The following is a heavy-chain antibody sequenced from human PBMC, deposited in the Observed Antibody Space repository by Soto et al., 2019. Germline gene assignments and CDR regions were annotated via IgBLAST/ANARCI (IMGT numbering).Heavy chain of an antibody. CDR1: GGSVNNANYF. CDR2: IYYSGST. V-gene: IGHV4-31*03. J-gene: IGHJ6*02. D-gene: IGHD4-17*01. Sequence: QVRLEESGPGLVKPSETLSLICSVSGGSVNNANYFWNWIRHHPENGLEWIGYIYYSGSTRYNPSFKTRATLSIDTSKNQFSLRVSSVTVADTGVYFCARDADYGGSRGGMDVWGRGTTVTVSS. CDR3: ARDADYGGSRGGMDV.